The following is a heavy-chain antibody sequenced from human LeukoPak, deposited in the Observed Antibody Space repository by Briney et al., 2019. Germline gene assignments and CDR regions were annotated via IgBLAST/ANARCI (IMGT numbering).Heavy chain of an antibody. D-gene: IGHD4-17*01. Sequence: GGSLRLSCEASGFTFSNYGIHWVRLPPGRGLEWVAVIWNDGSHEYYADSAKGRFTISRDNSRNTVYLHMNRLGAEDTAVYYCAKDATEYGDSHFDFWGQGTLVTVSS. CDR1: GFTFSNYG. J-gene: IGHJ4*02. V-gene: IGHV3-33*06. CDR3: AKDATEYGDSHFDF. CDR2: IWNDGSHE.